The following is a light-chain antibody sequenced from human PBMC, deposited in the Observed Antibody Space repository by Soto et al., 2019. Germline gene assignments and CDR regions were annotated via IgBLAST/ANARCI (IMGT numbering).Light chain of an antibody. CDR2: EDY. J-gene: IGLJ3*02. CDR3: QSNDTDNLNWV. CDR1: SGTIASNL. V-gene: IGLV6-57*01. Sequence: NFMLTQPHSVSESPGKTVTISCTRSSGTIASNLVQWYQLRPGSSPTTRMYEDYRRPSGVPDRFSGSIDGSSNSASLTITGRRPGGEADYDRQSNDTDNLNWVFGGGSKRTVL.